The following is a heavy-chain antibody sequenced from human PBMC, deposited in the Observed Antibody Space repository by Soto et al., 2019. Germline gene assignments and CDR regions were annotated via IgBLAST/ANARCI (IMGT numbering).Heavy chain of an antibody. CDR2: ISYDGSNK. CDR3: ARDGDFSIAAAGYYYYYYGMDV. Sequence: GGSLRLSCAASGFTFSSYAMHWVRQAPGKGLEWVAVISYDGSNKYYADSVKGRFTISRDNSKNTLYLQMNSLRAEDTAVYYCARDGDFSIAAAGYYYYYYGMDVWGQGTTVTVSS. CDR1: GFTFSSYA. V-gene: IGHV3-30*04. D-gene: IGHD6-13*01. J-gene: IGHJ6*02.